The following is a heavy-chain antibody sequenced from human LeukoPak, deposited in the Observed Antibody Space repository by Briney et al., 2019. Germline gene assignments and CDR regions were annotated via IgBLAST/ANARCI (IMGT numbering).Heavy chain of an antibody. CDR3: ARSRVATSPDY. D-gene: IGHD5-12*01. J-gene: IGHJ4*02. CDR1: GFTFGSYW. Sequence: GGSLRLSCAASGFTFGSYWMSWVRQAPGKGLEWVANIKQDGSEKYYVDSVKGRFTISRDNAKNSLYLQMNSLRAEDTAVYYCARSRVATSPDYWGQGTLVTVSS. V-gene: IGHV3-7*01. CDR2: IKQDGSEK.